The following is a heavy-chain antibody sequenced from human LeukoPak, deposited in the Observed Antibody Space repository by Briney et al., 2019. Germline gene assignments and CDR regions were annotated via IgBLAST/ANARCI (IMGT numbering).Heavy chain of an antibody. CDR2: INPNSGGT. D-gene: IGHD1-26*01. CDR1: GYTFTGYY. V-gene: IGHV1-2*02. CDR3: ATGGAKGGGGGGYYYGMDV. J-gene: IGHJ6*02. Sequence: GASVKVSCKASGYTFTGYYMHWVRQAPGQGLEWMGWINPNSGGTNHAQKFQGRVTMTRDTSISTAYMELSRLRSDDTAVYYCATGGAKGGGGGGYYYGMDVWGQGTTVTVSS.